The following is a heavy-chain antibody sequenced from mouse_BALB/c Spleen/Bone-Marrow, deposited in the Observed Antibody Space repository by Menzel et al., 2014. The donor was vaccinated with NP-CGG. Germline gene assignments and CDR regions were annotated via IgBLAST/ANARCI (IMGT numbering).Heavy chain of an antibody. CDR1: GYAFSTYW. Sequence: VQLQQSGVELVRPGSSVKLSCKSSGYAFSTYWINWVKQRPGQGLEWIGRIYPGDGDTDFNGKFKGKATLTADRSSNTAYMEFSSLTSEDSAVYFCARGGISVDYWGQGTTLTVSS. CDR2: IYPGDGDT. CDR3: ARGGISVDY. V-gene: IGHV1-80*01. J-gene: IGHJ2*01.